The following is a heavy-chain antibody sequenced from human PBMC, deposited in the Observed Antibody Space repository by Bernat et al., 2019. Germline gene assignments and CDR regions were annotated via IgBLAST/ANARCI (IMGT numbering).Heavy chain of an antibody. V-gene: IGHV3-23*04. CDR1: GFSVSSNF. D-gene: IGHD4-17*01. J-gene: IGHJ3*02. CDR3: AASVTTLAFDI. CDR2: ISGSGGGT. Sequence: EVQLAESGGGLIQPGGSLRLSCAASGFSVSSNFMSWVRQAPGKGLEWVSAISGSGGGTYYADSVKGRFTISRDNSKNTLYLQMNSLRAEDTAVYYCAASVTTLAFDIWGQGTMVTVSS.